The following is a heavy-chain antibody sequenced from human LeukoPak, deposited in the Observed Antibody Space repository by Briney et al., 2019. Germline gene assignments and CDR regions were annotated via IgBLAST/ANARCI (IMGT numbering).Heavy chain of an antibody. Sequence: GGSLRLSCVASGLTFSAYGMHWVRQAPGKGLEWVAAISYDGIKKHHADSVKGRFTISRDNSEDTVYLQTNSLRAEDTAVYFCAKGTSPFDPWGQGTLVTVSS. CDR2: ISYDGIKK. CDR3: AKGTSPFDP. CDR1: GLTFSAYG. J-gene: IGHJ5*02. V-gene: IGHV3-30*18.